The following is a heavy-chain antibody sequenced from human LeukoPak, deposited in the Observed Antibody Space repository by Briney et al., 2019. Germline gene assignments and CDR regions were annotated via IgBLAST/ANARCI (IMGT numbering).Heavy chain of an antibody. CDR1: GFTFKSFC. CDR2: IWYDGSNK. V-gene: IGHV3-33*01. D-gene: IGHD3-22*01. Sequence: GGSLRLSWAASGFTFKSFCMHWVRQAPGKGLEWVAIIWYDGSNKYYADSVKGRFTISRDNSKNTLSLQMNSLRDEATAVYYCERVLGSGYAGDYWGQGTLVTVSS. CDR3: ERVLGSGYAGDY. J-gene: IGHJ4*02.